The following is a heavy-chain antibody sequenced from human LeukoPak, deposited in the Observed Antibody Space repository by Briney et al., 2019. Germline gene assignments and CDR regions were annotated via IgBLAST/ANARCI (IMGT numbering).Heavy chain of an antibody. Sequence: SETLTLTCTVSGNSISSYYWSWIRQPAGKGLEWIGRIYTSGSTNYNPSLKSRVTMSVDTSKNQFSLSLSSVTAADTAFYYCARETTGLARYFDYWGQGTLVTVSS. CDR3: ARETTGLARYFDY. J-gene: IGHJ4*02. CDR1: GNSISSYY. CDR2: IYTSGST. V-gene: IGHV4-4*07. D-gene: IGHD4-11*01.